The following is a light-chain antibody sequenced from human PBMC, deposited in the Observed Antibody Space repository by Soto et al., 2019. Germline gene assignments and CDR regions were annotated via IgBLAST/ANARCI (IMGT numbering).Light chain of an antibody. V-gene: IGKV1-5*01. CDR1: QSISSW. Sequence: DIQMTQSPSTLSAAVGDRVTITCRASQSISSWLAWYQQKPGKAPKLLIYDASSLESRVPSRFSGSGSGTEITLTISSLQPDDFATYYCQQYNSYSYTFGQGTKPEIK. CDR3: QQYNSYSYT. CDR2: DAS. J-gene: IGKJ2*01.